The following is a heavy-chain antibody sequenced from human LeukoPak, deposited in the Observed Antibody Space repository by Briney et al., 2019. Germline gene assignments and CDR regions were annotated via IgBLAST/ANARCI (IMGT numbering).Heavy chain of an antibody. CDR2: IYHSGST. Sequence: SETLSLTCTVSGYSISSGYYWGWTRQPPGKGLEWIGSIYHSGSTYYNPSLKSRVTISVDTSKNQFSLKLSSVTAADTAVYYCAREATIDIVLMVYAIVWFDPWGQGTLVTVSS. J-gene: IGHJ5*02. V-gene: IGHV4-38-2*02. CDR3: AREATIDIVLMVYAIVWFDP. CDR1: GYSISSGYY. D-gene: IGHD2-8*01.